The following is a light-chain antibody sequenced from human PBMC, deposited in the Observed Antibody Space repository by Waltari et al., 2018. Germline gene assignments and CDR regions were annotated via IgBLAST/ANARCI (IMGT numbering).Light chain of an antibody. CDR1: QGIGSY. V-gene: IGKV1-8*01. J-gene: IGKJ1*01. CDR2: APS. Sequence: AIRITQSPSSLSASTGDRVTISCRASQGIGSYLAWYQQKPGRAPNLLIYAPSTLQSGVPSRFSGGGSGTDFTLTITCLQSEDFATYYCQQYYDYPRTFGQGTKVEIK. CDR3: QQYYDYPRT.